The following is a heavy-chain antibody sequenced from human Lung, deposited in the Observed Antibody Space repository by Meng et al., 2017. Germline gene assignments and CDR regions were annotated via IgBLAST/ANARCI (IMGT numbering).Heavy chain of an antibody. CDR1: GFSFSSYS. Sequence: QVEVVESGGGVGQPGRSLRLSCAASGFSFSSYSMHWVRQAPGKGLEWVTLISYDGSDEYYADSVKGRFTISRDNSKNTVYLEMNSLTPEDTAVYYCARTGIVIESRGWFDPWGQGTLVTVSS. V-gene: IGHV3-30*01. J-gene: IGHJ5*02. CDR2: ISYDGSDE. CDR3: ARTGIVIESRGWFDP. D-gene: IGHD2/OR15-2a*01.